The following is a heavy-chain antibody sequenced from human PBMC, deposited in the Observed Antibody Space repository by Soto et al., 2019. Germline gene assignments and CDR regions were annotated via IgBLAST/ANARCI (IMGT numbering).Heavy chain of an antibody. CDR1: GFSFSGSN. CDR3: FVRNSQTQVVDY. V-gene: IGHV3-73*01. J-gene: IGHJ4*02. CDR2: IKTKPNRYAT. Sequence: EVQLVESGGGLVQPGGSLKLSCAASGFSFSGSNMHWVRQASGKGLEWIGRIKTKPNRYATEYAASVKGRFTISRDDAKNTAYLQMTSLKTEDTAVYYCFVRNSQTQVVDYWGQGTLVTVSS. D-gene: IGHD1-7*01.